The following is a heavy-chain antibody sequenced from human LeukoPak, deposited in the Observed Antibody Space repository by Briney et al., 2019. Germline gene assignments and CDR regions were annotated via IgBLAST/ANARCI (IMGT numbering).Heavy chain of an antibody. J-gene: IGHJ6*03. CDR2: ISPYNDNT. V-gene: IGHV1-18*01. CDR1: GYTFTSYG. Sequence: ASVKVSCKASGYTFTSYGISWVRQAPGQGLEWMGWISPYNDNTNYAQKVQGRVTMTTDTSTSTAYMELRSLRSDDTAVYYCARWAQPYHYYYMDVWGKGTTVTISS. CDR3: ARWAQPYHYYYMDV.